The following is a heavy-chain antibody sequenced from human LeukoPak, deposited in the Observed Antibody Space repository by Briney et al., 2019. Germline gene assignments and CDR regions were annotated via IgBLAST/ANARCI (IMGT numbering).Heavy chain of an antibody. D-gene: IGHD1-26*01. CDR3: ATDGSGSYYASNYYYYMDV. CDR2: FDPEDGET. CDR1: GYTLTELS. J-gene: IGHJ6*03. Sequence: ASVKVSCKVSGYTLTELSMHWVRQAPGKGPEWMGGFDPEDGETIYAQKFQGRVTMTEDTSTDTAYMELSSLRSEDTAVYYCATDGSGSYYASNYYYYMDVWGKGTTVTVSS. V-gene: IGHV1-24*01.